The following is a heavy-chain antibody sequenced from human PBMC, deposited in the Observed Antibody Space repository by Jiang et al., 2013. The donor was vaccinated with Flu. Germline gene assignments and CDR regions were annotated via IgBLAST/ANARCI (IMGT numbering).Heavy chain of an antibody. CDR3: ARSLHTYYYDSSAYLDAFDV. V-gene: IGHV4-59*08. CDR1: GDSFNGYY. J-gene: IGHJ3*01. Sequence: GLVKPSETLSLTCTVSGDSFNGYYWSWIRQPPGKGLEWIAYIYYSGSTNFNPSLKSRLSISLDSSKNQFSLKLSSVTAADTAVYYCARSLHTYYYDSSAYLDAFDVWGQGTMVTVSS. CDR2: IYYSGST. D-gene: IGHD3-22*01.